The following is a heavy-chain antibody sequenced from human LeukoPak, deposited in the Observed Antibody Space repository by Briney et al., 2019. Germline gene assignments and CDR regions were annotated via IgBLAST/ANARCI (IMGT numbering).Heavy chain of an antibody. CDR1: GFTFSSYE. CDR2: ISSSGSTI. D-gene: IGHD3-22*01. J-gene: IGHJ4*02. CDR3: ARDEGLHSYDSSGELDY. V-gene: IGHV3-48*03. Sequence: GGSLRLSCAASGFTFSSYEMNWVRQAPGKGLEWVSYISSSGSTIYYADSVKGRFTISRDNAKSSLYLQMNSLRADDTAMYYCARDEGLHSYDSSGELDYWGQGTLVTVSS.